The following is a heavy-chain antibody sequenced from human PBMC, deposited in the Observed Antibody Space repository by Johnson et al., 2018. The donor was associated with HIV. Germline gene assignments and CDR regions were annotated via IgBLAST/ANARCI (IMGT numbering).Heavy chain of an antibody. CDR2: IKSRTDGGTT. CDR1: GFTVSNNY. J-gene: IGHJ3*02. D-gene: IGHD2-21*01. CDR3: TTVVRRLSAFDI. Sequence: VQLVESGGGLVQSGGSLRLSCGASGFTVSNNYMNWVRQAPGKGLEWVGRIKSRTDGGTTDYAAHVKGRFTISRDDSKNTLSLQMNSLKTEDTAVYYCTTVVRRLSAFDIWCQWT. V-gene: IGHV3-15*01.